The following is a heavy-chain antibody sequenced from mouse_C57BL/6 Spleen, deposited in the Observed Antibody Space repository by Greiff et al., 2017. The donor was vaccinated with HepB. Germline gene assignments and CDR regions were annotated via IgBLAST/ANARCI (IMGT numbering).Heavy chain of an antibody. CDR1: GYTFTSYW. J-gene: IGHJ2*01. CDR2: IDPSDSYT. V-gene: IGHV1-69*01. D-gene: IGHD1-1*01. Sequence: VQLQQSGAELVMPGASVKLSCKASGYTFTSYWMHWVKQRPGQGLEWIGEIDPSDSYTNYNQKFKGKSTLTVDKSSSTAYMQLSSLTSEDSAVYYCARKRYYGSSDYWGQGTTLTVSS. CDR3: ARKRYYGSSDY.